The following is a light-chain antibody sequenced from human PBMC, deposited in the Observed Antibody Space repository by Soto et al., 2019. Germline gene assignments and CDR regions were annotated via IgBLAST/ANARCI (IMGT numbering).Light chain of an antibody. CDR2: EVN. CDR3: NSYTTASTWV. Sequence: QSVLTQPTSVSGSPGLSITISCTGTSSDVGAYNYVSWYQQHPGKAPKLIIFEVNNRPSGVSDRFSGSKSGNTASLTISGLQAEDEGDYYCNSYTTASTWVFGGGTKLTVL. V-gene: IGLV2-14*01. J-gene: IGLJ3*02. CDR1: SSDVGAYNY.